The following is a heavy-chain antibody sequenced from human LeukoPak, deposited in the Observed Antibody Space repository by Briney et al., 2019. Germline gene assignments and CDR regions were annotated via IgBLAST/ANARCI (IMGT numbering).Heavy chain of an antibody. D-gene: IGHD3-9*01. CDR3: ARAWYYDILTGRIRNDAFDI. J-gene: IGHJ3*02. CDR2: INPNSGGT. Sequence: ASVRVSCKASGYTFTGYYMHWVRQAPGQGLEWMGWINPNSGGTNYAQKLQGRVTMTRDTSISTAYMELSRLRSDDTAVYYCARAWYYDILTGRIRNDAFDIWGQGTMVTVSS. CDR1: GYTFTGYY. V-gene: IGHV1-2*02.